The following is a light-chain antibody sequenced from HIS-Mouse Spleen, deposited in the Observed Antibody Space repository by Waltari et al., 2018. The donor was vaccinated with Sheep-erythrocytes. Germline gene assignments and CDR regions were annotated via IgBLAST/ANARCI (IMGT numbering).Light chain of an antibody. CDR2: LGS. Sequence: DIVMTQSPLSLPVTPGEPASISCRSSQSLLHSNVYNYLDWYLQKPGQSPQLLIYLGSNRASGVPDRFSGSGSGTDFTLKISRVEAEDVGVYYCMQGTHWLYTFGQGTKLEIK. CDR1: QSLLHSNVYNY. V-gene: IGKV2-28*01. J-gene: IGKJ2*01. CDR3: MQGTHWLYT.